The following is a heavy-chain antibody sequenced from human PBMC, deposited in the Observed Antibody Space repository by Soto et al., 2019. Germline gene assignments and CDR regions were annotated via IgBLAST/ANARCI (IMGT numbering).Heavy chain of an antibody. V-gene: IGHV6-1*01. Sequence: SQTLSLTCAISGDTVSSNSVAWNWIRQSPSRDLEWLGRTWYRSSKWYNVYAESVKSRITINPDTSKNQFSLQLDSVTPEDTAMYDCASDLRYSMDVWDQGTTVTVSS. CDR1: GDTVSSNSVA. CDR3: ASDLRYSMDV. J-gene: IGHJ6*02. CDR2: TWYRSSKWYN.